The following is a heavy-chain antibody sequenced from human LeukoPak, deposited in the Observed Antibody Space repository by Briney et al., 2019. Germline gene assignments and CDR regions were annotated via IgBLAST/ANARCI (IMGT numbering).Heavy chain of an antibody. CDR1: GYTFTGYY. V-gene: IGHV1-2*02. D-gene: IGHD6-13*01. J-gene: IGHJ4*02. CDR2: INPNSGGT. Sequence: GASVKVSCKASGYTFTGYYMHWVRQAPGQGLEWMGWINPNSGGTNYAQKFQGRVTMTTDTSISTAYMELSRMRYHDTAVYYCASSSCSYFDYWGQGSPVTASS. CDR3: ASSSCSYFDY.